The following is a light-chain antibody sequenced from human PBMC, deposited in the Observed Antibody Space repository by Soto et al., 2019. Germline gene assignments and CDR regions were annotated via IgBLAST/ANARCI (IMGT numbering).Light chain of an antibody. CDR1: ESLLHGNGYNY. CDR3: MQALQTPFT. CDR2: LGS. J-gene: IGKJ3*01. V-gene: IGKV2-28*01. Sequence: DIVMSQSPLSLPVTPGEPASISCRSGESLLHGNGYNYLDWYLQKPGQSPQLLIYLGSTRASGVPDRFSGSGSDTDFTLKISRVEAEDVGVYFCMQALQTPFTFGPGTKVEIK.